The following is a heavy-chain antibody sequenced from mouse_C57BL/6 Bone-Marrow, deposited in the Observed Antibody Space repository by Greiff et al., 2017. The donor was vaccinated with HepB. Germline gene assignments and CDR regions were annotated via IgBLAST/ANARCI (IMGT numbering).Heavy chain of an antibody. J-gene: IGHJ3*01. V-gene: IGHV2-6*01. CDR3: ASLYGYDGAWFAY. CDR1: GFSFTSYG. CDR2: IWGVGST. D-gene: IGHD2-2*01. Sequence: VQLVESGPGLVAPSQSLSITCTVSGFSFTSYGVDWVRQSPGKGLEWLGVIWGVGSTNYNSALKSRLSISKDNSKSQVFLKMNSLQTDDTAMYYCASLYGYDGAWFAYWGQGTLVTVSA.